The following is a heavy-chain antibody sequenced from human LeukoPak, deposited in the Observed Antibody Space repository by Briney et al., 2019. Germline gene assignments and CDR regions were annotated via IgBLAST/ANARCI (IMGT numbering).Heavy chain of an antibody. CDR2: ISSSSSYI. D-gene: IGHD2-21*01. V-gene: IGHV3-21*01. CDR1: GFTFSSYS. CDR3: ARIGPRGGVDY. J-gene: IGHJ4*02. Sequence: GGPLRLSCAASGFTFSSYSMNWVRQAPGKGLEWVSSISSSSSYIYYADSVKGRFTISRDNAKNSLYLQMNSLRAEDTAVYYCARIGPRGGVDYWGQGTLVTVSS.